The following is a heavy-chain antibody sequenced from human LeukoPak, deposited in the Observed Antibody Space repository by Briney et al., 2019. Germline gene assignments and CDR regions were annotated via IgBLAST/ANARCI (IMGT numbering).Heavy chain of an antibody. CDR2: IYYSGST. CDR1: GGSMSSSSFY. CDR3: ARHSSYYYESSGYKN. Sequence: PSETLSVTCTVSGGSMSSSSFYWDWIRQPPGKGLEWIGSIYYSGSTYYNPSLKSRFTISVDSSKNQFSLRLSSVTAADTAVYYCARHSSYYYESSGYKNWGQVIPDTVSS. D-gene: IGHD3-22*01. V-gene: IGHV4-39*01. J-gene: IGHJ1*01.